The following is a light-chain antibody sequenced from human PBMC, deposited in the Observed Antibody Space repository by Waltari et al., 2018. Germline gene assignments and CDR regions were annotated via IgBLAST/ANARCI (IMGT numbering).Light chain of an antibody. Sequence: QSALTQPASVSGSPGQSITISCTGTSRDVGSYNFVSWYQQNPGKAPKIMIYEVTKRPSGVSNRFSGSNSGNTASLTISGLQADDEADYYCCSYAGSSTFLFGGGTKLTVL. V-gene: IGLV2-23*02. CDR2: EVT. J-gene: IGLJ2*01. CDR3: CSYAGSSTFL. CDR1: SRDVGSYNF.